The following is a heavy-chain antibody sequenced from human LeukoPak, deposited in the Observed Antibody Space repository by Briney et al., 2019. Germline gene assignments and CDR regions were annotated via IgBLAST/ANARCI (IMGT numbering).Heavy chain of an antibody. Sequence: GGSLRLSCAASGFTFSTYAMNWVRQAPGKGLEWVSTISGSGGDTYYADSVKGRFTISRDNSKTTLYLEMNSLRADDTAVYYCAAHFDYWGQGTLVTVSS. CDR1: GFTFSTYA. V-gene: IGHV3-23*01. J-gene: IGHJ4*02. CDR3: AAHFDY. CDR2: ISGSGGDT.